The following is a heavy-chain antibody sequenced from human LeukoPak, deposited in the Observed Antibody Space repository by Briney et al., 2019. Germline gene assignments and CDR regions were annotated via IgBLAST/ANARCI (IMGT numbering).Heavy chain of an antibody. CDR3: AKGSSGWPYYFDY. V-gene: IGHV3-23*01. CDR1: GFTFSSSI. D-gene: IGHD6-19*01. Sequence: PGGSLRLSCAASGFTFSSSIMIWVRQAPGKGLEWVSSIDSSAANTYYEDPVKGRFSISRDNYKNTLFLQMNSLRAEDTAVYHCAKGSSGWPYYFDYWGQGTLVTVSS. J-gene: IGHJ4*02. CDR2: IDSSAANT.